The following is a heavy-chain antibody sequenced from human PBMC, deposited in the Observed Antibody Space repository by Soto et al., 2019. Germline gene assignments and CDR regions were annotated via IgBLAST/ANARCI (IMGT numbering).Heavy chain of an antibody. V-gene: IGHV6-1*01. CDR2: TYYRSKWYN. CDR1: GDSVSSNSAA. CDR3: AREVGYSSSWSNYFDY. Sequence: PSQTLSLTCAISGDSVSSNSAAWNWIRQSPSRGLEWLGRTYYRSKWYNDYAVSVKSRITINPDTSKNQFSLQLSSVTPEDTAVYYCAREVGYSSSWSNYFDYWGQGTLVTVSS. D-gene: IGHD6-13*01. J-gene: IGHJ4*02.